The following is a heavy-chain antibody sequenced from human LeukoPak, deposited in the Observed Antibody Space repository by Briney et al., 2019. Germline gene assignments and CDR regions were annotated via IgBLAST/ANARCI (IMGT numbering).Heavy chain of an antibody. D-gene: IGHD1-26*01. CDR2: ISSSSNTI. V-gene: IGHV3-48*04. J-gene: IGHJ3*02. Sequence: GGSLRLSCAASGFTFNYFSVNWVRQAPGKGLEWVSYISSSSNTIYYADSVKGRFTISRDNAKNTLSLQMNSLRAEDTAVYYCARVGGSNAFDIWGQGTMVIVSS. CDR3: ARVGGSNAFDI. CDR1: GFTFNYFS.